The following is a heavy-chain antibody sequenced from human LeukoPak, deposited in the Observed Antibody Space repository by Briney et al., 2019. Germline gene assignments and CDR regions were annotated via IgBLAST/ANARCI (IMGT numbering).Heavy chain of an antibody. CDR1: GGSISGYY. CDR2: MYVSGST. J-gene: IGHJ4*02. CDR3: ARQFHDDARAFDY. Sequence: SETLSLTCIVSGGSISGYYWNWIRQPAGKGLEWIGRMYVSGSTNYNPSLKSRVTMSVDTSKNQFSLKLTSVTAADTAVYYCARQFHDDARAFDYWGQGTLVTVSS. D-gene: IGHD1-1*01. V-gene: IGHV4-4*07.